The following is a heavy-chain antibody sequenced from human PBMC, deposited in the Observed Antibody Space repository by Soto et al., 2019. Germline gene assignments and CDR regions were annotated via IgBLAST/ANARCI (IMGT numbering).Heavy chain of an antibody. D-gene: IGHD3-22*01. J-gene: IGHJ4*02. CDR1: GGTFSSYA. CDR3: VGYYYNTRGYYYDY. Sequence: GASVKVSCKASGGTFSSYAISWVRQAPGQGLEWMGRIIPIFDTTNYAQKFQGRVTITADESTSTAYMELSSLRSEDTAVYYCVGYYYNTRGYYYDYWGQGTLVTVSS. V-gene: IGHV1-69*13. CDR2: IIPIFDTT.